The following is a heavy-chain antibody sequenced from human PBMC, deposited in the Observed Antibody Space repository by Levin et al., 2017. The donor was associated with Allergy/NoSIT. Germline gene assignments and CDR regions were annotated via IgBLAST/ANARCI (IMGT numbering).Heavy chain of an antibody. Sequence: LPFSSSFFPFLLFFLHWVRQDPGKGLVWVSRIKGDGSSISYADSVKGRFTISSDTAKNTLYLQMNSLRGEDTAVYYCAREDTSMVESTLLDYWGQGTLVTVSS. D-gene: IGHD5-18*01. CDR2: IKGDGSSI. CDR3: AREDTSMVESTLLDY. CDR1: FFPFLLFF. J-gene: IGHJ4*02. V-gene: IGHV3-74*01.